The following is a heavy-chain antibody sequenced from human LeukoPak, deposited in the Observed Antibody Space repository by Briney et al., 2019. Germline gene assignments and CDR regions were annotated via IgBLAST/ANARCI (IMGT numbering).Heavy chain of an antibody. CDR3: AKRARYCSGGSCLSVWFDP. J-gene: IGHJ5*02. D-gene: IGHD2-15*01. Sequence: GGSLRLSCAASGFTFGSYAMSWVRQAPGKGLEWVSAISGSGGSTYYADSVKGRFTISRDNSKNTLYLQMNSLRAEDTAVYYCAKRARYCSGGSCLSVWFDPWGQGTLVTVSS. V-gene: IGHV3-23*01. CDR1: GFTFGSYA. CDR2: ISGSGGST.